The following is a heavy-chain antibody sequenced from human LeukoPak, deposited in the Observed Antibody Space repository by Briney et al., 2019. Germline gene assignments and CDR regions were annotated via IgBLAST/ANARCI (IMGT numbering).Heavy chain of an antibody. CDR1: GFTFDDYA. CDR3: AKDMGWSGYYIDY. CDR2: ISWNSGSI. J-gene: IGHJ4*02. Sequence: PGGSLRLSCAASGFTFDDYAMHWVRQAPGKGLEWVSGISWNSGSIGYADSVKGRFTISRDNAKNSLYLQMNSLRAEDTALYYCAKDMGWSGYYIDYWGQGTLVTVSS. D-gene: IGHD3-3*01. V-gene: IGHV3-9*01.